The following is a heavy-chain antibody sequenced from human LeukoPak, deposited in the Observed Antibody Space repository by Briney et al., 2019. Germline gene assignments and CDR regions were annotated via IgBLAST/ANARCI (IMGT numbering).Heavy chain of an antibody. J-gene: IGHJ4*02. CDR1: GGSISSSYYY. Sequence: PSETLSLTCTVSGGSISSSYYYWGWIRQPPGKGLEWIGSMYYSGNTYYNSSLKSRVTISVDTSKNHFSLKLTSVTAADTAVYYCASSFQWMVLWWGQGTLVTVSS. D-gene: IGHD6-19*01. CDR3: ASSFQWMVLW. CDR2: MYYSGNT. V-gene: IGHV4-39*07.